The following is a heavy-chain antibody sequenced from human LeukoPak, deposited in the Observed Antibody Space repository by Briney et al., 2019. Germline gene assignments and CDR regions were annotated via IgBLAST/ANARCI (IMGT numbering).Heavy chain of an antibody. CDR3: ARVRTNDHGMDV. V-gene: IGHV4-59*01. CDR1: GGSISSYY. CDR2: IYYSGST. Sequence: SETLSLTCTVSGGSISSYYWSWIRQPPGKGLEWIGYIYYSGSTNYNPSLKSRVTISVDTSKNQFSLKPSSVTAADTAVYYCARVRTNDHGMDVWGQGTTVTVSS. J-gene: IGHJ6*02. D-gene: IGHD2-8*01.